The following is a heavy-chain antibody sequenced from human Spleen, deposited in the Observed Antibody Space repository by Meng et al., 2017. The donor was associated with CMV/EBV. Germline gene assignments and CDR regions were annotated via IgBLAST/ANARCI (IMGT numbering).Heavy chain of an antibody. CDR2: MYYSGNT. CDR3: ARELYRYYFDC. J-gene: IGHJ4*02. Sequence: SETLSLTCTVSGGSISSRSYYWGWIRQPPGKGLEWIGSMYYSGNTYHNPSLKSRVTISVDTSKNQLSLRLRSVTAADTAMYFCARELYRYYFDCWGQGALVTVSS. V-gene: IGHV4-39*07. CDR1: GGSISSRSYY. D-gene: IGHD3-16*02.